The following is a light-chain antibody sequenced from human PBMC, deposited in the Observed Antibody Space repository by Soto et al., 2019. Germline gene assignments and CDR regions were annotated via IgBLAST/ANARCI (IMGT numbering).Light chain of an antibody. V-gene: IGLV2-11*01. CDR1: SSDIGGYNY. CDR3: CSYAGSYTLV. CDR2: DVS. J-gene: IGLJ2*01. Sequence: QSALTQPRSVSGSPGQSVTISCTGTSSDIGGYNYVSWYQQHPGKAPKVMIYDVSKRPSGVPDRFSGSKSGNTASLTISGLQADDEADYYCCSYAGSYTLVFGGGTKL.